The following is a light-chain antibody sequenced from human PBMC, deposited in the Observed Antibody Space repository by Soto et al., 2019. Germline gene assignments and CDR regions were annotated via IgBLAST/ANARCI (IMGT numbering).Light chain of an antibody. CDR1: SSDVGGYNY. Sequence: QSALTQPASVSGSPGQSITISCTGTSSDVGGYNYVSWYQQFPGKAPKLMIYEVSNRPSGVSDRFSGSKSGNTASLTISGLQAEDEANYYYSSYTTSNTLVFGGGTKLTVL. CDR2: EVS. V-gene: IGLV2-14*01. CDR3: SSYTTSNTLV. J-gene: IGLJ3*02.